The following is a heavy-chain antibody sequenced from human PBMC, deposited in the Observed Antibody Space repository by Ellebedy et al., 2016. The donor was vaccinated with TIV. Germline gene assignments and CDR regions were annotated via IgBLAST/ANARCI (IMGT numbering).Heavy chain of an antibody. CDR3: AKEGLDTSLVRFDY. Sequence: GGSLRLSXEASGFSFSIYGMYWVRQAPGKGLEWVAVISHDGSNKYYADSVKGRFTISRDNSKNTLYLQMNSLTAEDTAVYYCAKEGLDTSLVRFDYWGQGTLVTVSS. J-gene: IGHJ4*02. D-gene: IGHD2-2*01. V-gene: IGHV3-30*18. CDR2: ISHDGSNK. CDR1: GFSFSIYG.